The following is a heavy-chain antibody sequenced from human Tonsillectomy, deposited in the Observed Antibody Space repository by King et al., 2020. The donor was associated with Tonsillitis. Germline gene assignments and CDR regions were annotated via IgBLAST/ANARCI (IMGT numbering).Heavy chain of an antibody. CDR3: VKVNWSNVLHDPFDL. CDR1: GFSFKVCA. D-gene: IGHD1-1*01. J-gene: IGHJ3*01. CDR2: INWNSDII. V-gene: IGHV3-9*01. Sequence: VQLVESGGGLVQPGRSLRLSCAASGFSFKVCAMHWVRQAPGKGLEWVSGINWNSDIIVYADSVKGRFTISRDNAKNSLYLQMTSLGVEDTAFYYCVKVNWSNVLHDPFDLWGQGTMVTVSS.